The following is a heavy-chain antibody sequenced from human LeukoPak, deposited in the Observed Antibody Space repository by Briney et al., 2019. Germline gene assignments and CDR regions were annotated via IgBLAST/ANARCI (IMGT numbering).Heavy chain of an antibody. D-gene: IGHD3-3*01. V-gene: IGHV5-51*01. Sequence: GESLKIFFQGFGYRFTSYWIGWGRPMPGKGVEGMGIIYPDDCDTRYSPSFQGQVTISADKSISTAYLQWSSLKASHTAMYYCTRACDFWSGYSNWFDPWGPGTLVTVSA. J-gene: IGHJ5*02. CDR2: IYPDDCDT. CDR1: GYRFTSYW. CDR3: TRACDFWSGYSNWFDP.